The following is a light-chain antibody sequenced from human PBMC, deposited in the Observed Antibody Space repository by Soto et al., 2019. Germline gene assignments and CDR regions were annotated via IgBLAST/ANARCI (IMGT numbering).Light chain of an antibody. CDR3: FSYAGDSTWV. CDR1: RSDVGSYNS. Sequence: QSALTQPASVSGSPGESITISCTGTRSDVGSYNSIAWYQQHPGKAPRVMIFEVTKRPSGISNRFSGSKSGSTASLTISGLHAEDEADYFCFSYAGDSTWVFGGGTNVTVL. V-gene: IGLV2-23*02. CDR2: EVT. J-gene: IGLJ3*02.